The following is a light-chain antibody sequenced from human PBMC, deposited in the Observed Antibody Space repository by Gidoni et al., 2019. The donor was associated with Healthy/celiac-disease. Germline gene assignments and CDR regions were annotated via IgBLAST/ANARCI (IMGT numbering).Light chain of an antibody. CDR3: QQYGSSRT. V-gene: IGKV3-20*01. CDR2: GAS. CDR1: QSVSSSY. Sequence: ETVLTQSPGTLSLSPGARATLSCRASQSVSSSYLAWYQQKPGQAPRLLIYGASSRATGTPDRFSGSGSGTDFTLTISRQEPEDFAVYYCQQYGSSRTFGQGTKVEIK. J-gene: IGKJ1*01.